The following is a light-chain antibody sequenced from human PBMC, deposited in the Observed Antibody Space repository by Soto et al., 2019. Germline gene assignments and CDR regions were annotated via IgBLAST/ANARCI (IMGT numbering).Light chain of an antibody. CDR2: GAS. CDR1: ESISRAY. Sequence: EILWTQSPGPRSWSPVKRATLSCRPSESISRAYLAWYQQRLGQAPRLLIYGASSGATGIPDRFSGSGSGTDFTLTISRLEPEDFAIYYCQQYGGVPYTFGQGTKLEIK. J-gene: IGKJ2*01. CDR3: QQYGGVPYT. V-gene: IGKV3-20*01.